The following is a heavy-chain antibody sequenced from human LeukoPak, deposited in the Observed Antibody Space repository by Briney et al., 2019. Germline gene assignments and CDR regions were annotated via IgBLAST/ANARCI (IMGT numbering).Heavy chain of an antibody. Sequence: PSETLSLTCTVSGGSISSYYWSWIHQPPGKGLEWIGEINHSGSTNYNPSLKSRVTISVDTSKNQFSLKLSSVTAADTAVYYCARGVAGYYYDSSGYYYSWFDPWGQGTLVTVSS. J-gene: IGHJ5*02. CDR3: ARGVAGYYYDSSGYYYSWFDP. D-gene: IGHD3-22*01. CDR1: GGSISSYY. CDR2: INHSGST. V-gene: IGHV4-34*01.